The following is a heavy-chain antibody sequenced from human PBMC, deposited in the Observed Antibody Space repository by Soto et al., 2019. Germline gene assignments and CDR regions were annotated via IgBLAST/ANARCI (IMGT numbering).Heavy chain of an antibody. CDR2: ISYDGSNK. D-gene: IGHD1-26*01. CDR1: GFTFSSYA. J-gene: IGHJ4*02. Sequence: QVQLVESGGGVVQPGRSLRLSCAASGFTFSSYAMHWVRQAPGKGLERVAVISYDGSNKYYADSVKGRFTISRDNSKNTLYLQMNSLRAEDTAVYYCARSPPLVGASTFDYWGQGTLVTVSS. CDR3: ARSPPLVGASTFDY. V-gene: IGHV3-30-3*01.